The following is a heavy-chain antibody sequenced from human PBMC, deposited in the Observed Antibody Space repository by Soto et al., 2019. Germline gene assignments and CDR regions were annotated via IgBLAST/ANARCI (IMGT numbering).Heavy chain of an antibody. J-gene: IGHJ4*02. Sequence: SETLSLTCTVSGGSISSYYWSWIRQPAGKGLEWIGRIYTSGSTNYNPSLKSRVTMSVDTSKNQFSLKLSSVTAADTAVYYFARESGDSSGWSIYYFDYWGQGTLVTVSS. CDR1: GGSISSYY. D-gene: IGHD6-19*01. V-gene: IGHV4-4*07. CDR2: IYTSGST. CDR3: ARESGDSSGWSIYYFDY.